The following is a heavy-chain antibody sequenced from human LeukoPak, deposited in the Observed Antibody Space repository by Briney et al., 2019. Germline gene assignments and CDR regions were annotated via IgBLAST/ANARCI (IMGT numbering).Heavy chain of an antibody. Sequence: PGGFLRLSCAASGFTISTYGMSWVRQAPGKGLEWVSSISGGTTYYADSVKGRFTISRDNSKNTVSLQMNSLRAEDTDCAKSVYHSGNYWGQGTLVTVSS. CDR2: ISGGTT. D-gene: IGHD3-10*01. J-gene: IGHJ4*02. CDR1: GFTISTYG. CDR3: VYHSGNY. V-gene: IGHV3-23*01.